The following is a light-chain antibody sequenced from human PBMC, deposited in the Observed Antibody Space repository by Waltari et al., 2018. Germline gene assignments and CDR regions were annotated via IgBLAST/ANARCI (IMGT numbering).Light chain of an antibody. J-gene: IGKJ1*01. V-gene: IGKV1-39*01. CDR2: AAS. CDR3: QQTYSNFRT. CDR1: QRISSY. Sequence: DIQMTQSPSSLPASVGDSVTITCRASQRISSYLNWYQQKPGQAPKLLIYAASSLQSGVPSRFSGSGFGTDFTPTINSLQPEDFAVYYCQQTYSNFRTFGQGTKVDVK.